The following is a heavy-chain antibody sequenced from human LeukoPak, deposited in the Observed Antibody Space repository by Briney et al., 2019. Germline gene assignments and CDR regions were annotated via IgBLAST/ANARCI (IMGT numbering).Heavy chain of an antibody. Sequence: SETLSLTCTVSGGSISSYYWSWIRQPPGKGLEWIGYIYYSGSTNYNPSLKSRVTISVDTSKNQFSLKPRSVTAADTAVYYCARAGGGITDYWGQGTLVTVSS. J-gene: IGHJ4*02. CDR1: GGSISSYY. CDR2: IYYSGST. CDR3: ARAGGGITDY. V-gene: IGHV4-59*01. D-gene: IGHD3-10*01.